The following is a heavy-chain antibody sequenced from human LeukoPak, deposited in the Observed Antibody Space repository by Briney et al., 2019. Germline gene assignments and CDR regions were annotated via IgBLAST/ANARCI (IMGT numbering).Heavy chain of an antibody. CDR1: GFTFSSYS. CDR2: IKQDGSEK. CDR3: ATSYDMDWLIGY. D-gene: IGHD3/OR15-3a*01. J-gene: IGHJ4*02. Sequence: PGGSLRLSCAASGFTFSSYSMNWVRQVPGQGLEWVANIKQDGSEKFYVASVKGRFTISRDNGKSSLYLQMNSLRAEDTALYYCATSYDMDWLIGYWGQGTLVTVSS. V-gene: IGHV3-7*03.